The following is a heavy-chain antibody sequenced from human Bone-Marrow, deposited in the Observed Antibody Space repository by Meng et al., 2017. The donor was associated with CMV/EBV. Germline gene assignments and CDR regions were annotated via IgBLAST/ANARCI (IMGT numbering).Heavy chain of an antibody. J-gene: IGHJ4*02. CDR3: AREGQVSGYSLPLDH. CDR2: IDPSSGGT. CDR1: GFIFHDHE. V-gene: IGHV1-2*02. D-gene: IGHD3-22*01. Sequence: VRSVAEVKKARGSVKVPFKASGFIFHDHEMHWGRQATGQGPEWVEWIDPSSGGTHYAQKFQGRVTVTRDASITTVYMELRRLRSGDTAVYFCAREGQVSGYSLPLDHWGQGTLVTVSS.